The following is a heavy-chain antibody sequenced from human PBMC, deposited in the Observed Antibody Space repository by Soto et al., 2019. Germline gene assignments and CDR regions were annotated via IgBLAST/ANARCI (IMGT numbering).Heavy chain of an antibody. Sequence: QVQLQESGPGLVKPSETLSLTCTVSGGSISSYYWSWIRQPPGKGLEWIGYIYYSGSTNYNPSLKSRVTISVDTSKNQFSLKLSSVTAADTAVYYCARQWGSWVSDYWGQGTLVTVSS. CDR1: GGSISSYY. CDR3: ARQWGSWVSDY. V-gene: IGHV4-59*08. D-gene: IGHD6-6*01. CDR2: IYYSGST. J-gene: IGHJ4*02.